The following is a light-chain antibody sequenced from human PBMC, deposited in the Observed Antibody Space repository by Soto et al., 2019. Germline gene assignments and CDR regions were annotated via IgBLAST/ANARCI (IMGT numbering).Light chain of an antibody. CDR2: GAS. Sequence: IIYTHSASTLSLSPGARATVSCWLSESISSSYLAWYQQKPGQAPRLLIYGASSRATGIPDRFSGSGSGTDFTLTISRLEPEDFAVYYCQQYGSSGITFGQGTRLENK. J-gene: IGKJ5*01. CDR3: QQYGSSGIT. V-gene: IGKV3-20*01. CDR1: ESISSSY.